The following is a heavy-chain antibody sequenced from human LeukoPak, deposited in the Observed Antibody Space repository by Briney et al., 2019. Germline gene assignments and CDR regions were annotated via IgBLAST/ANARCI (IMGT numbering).Heavy chain of an antibody. CDR2: IIPIFGTA. J-gene: IGHJ4*02. CDR3: ARVRKSTAMADFDY. D-gene: IGHD5-18*01. CDR1: GGTFSSYA. Sequence: SVKVSCKASGGTFSSYAISWVRQAPGQGLEWKGGIIPIFGTANYAQKFQGRVTITADESTSTAYMELSSLRSEDTAVYYCARVRKSTAMADFDYWGQGTLVTVSS. V-gene: IGHV1-69*13.